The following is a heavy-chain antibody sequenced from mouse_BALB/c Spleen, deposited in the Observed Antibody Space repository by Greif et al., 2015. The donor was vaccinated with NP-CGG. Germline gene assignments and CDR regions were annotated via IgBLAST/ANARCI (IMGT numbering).Heavy chain of an antibody. J-gene: IGHJ1*01. Sequence: VQLKQSGPGLVKPSQSLSLTCTVTGYSITSDYAWNWIRQFPGNKLEWMGYISYSGSTSYNPSLKSRISITRDTSKNQFFLQLNSVTTEDTATYYCARRKGTGTGYFDVWGAGTTVTVSS. V-gene: IGHV3-2*02. CDR2: ISYSGST. D-gene: IGHD4-1*01. CDR1: GYSITSDYA. CDR3: ARRKGTGTGYFDV.